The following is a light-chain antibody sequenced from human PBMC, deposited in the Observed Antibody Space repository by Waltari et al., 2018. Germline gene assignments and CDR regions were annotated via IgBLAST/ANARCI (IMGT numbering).Light chain of an antibody. V-gene: IGKV1-39*01. Sequence: DIQMTQSPSSLSASVGDRVTITCRASQNINNYLNWYQQRPGQAPKLLIYAASTLQSGAPSRFGGSGSETDFTLTITSLQPEDFATYFCQQGYRTPLTFGGGTKVEIK. J-gene: IGKJ4*01. CDR1: QNINNY. CDR2: AAS. CDR3: QQGYRTPLT.